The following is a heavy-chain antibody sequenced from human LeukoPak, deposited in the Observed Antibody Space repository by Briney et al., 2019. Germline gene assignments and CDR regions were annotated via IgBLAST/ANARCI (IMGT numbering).Heavy chain of an antibody. CDR2: ISYDGSNK. Sequence: GGSLRLSCAASGFTFSSYGMRWVRQAPGKGLEWVAVISYDGSNKYYADSVKGRFTISRDNSKNTLYLQMNSLRAEDTAVYYCAKDHISGLYYYYYYGMDVWGQRTTVTVSS. V-gene: IGHV3-30*18. CDR3: AKDHISGLYYYYYYGMDV. D-gene: IGHD3-10*01. CDR1: GFTFSSYG. J-gene: IGHJ6*02.